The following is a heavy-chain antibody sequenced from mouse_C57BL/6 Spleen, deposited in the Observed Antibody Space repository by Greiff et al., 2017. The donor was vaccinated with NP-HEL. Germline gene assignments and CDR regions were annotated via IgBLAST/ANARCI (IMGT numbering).Heavy chain of an antibody. CDR3: ARISGTVVATDYFDY. D-gene: IGHD1-1*01. J-gene: IGHJ2*01. CDR1: GYTFTSYW. CDR2: IDPSDSYT. Sequence: VQLQQPGAELVMPGASVKLSCKASGYTFTSYWMHWVKQRPGQGLEWIGEIDPSDSYTNYNQKFKGKSTLTVDKSSSTAYMQLSSLTSEDSAVYYCARISGTVVATDYFDYWGQGTTLTVSS. V-gene: IGHV1-69*01.